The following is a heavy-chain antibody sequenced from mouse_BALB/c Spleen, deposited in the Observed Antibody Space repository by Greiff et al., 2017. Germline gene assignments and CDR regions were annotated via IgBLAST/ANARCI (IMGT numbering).Heavy chain of an antibody. CDR2: INPSTGYT. J-gene: IGHJ4*01. D-gene: IGHD2-12*01. Sequence: QVQLQQSGAELVKPGASVKLSCKASGYTFTSYWMHWVKQRPGQGLEWIGEINPSTGYTEYNQKFKDKATLTADKSSSTAYMQLSSLTSEDSAVYYCARGTLRRAMDYWGQGTSVTVSS. V-gene: IGHV1S81*02. CDR3: ARGTLRRAMDY. CDR1: GYTFTSYW.